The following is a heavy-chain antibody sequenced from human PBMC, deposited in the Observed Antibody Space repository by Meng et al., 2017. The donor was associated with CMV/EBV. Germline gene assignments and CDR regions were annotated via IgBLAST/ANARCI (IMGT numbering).Heavy chain of an antibody. Sequence: EVPLVGSWGVVVQPGGSLRLSCAASGFTFDDYTMHWVRQAPGKGLEWVSLISWDGGSTYYADSVKGRFTISRDNSKNSLYLQMNSLRTEDTALYYCAKDSGGGYSYGSFDYWGQGTLVTVSS. J-gene: IGHJ4*02. CDR1: GFTFDDYT. CDR3: AKDSGGGYSYGSFDY. V-gene: IGHV3-43*01. D-gene: IGHD5-18*01. CDR2: ISWDGGST.